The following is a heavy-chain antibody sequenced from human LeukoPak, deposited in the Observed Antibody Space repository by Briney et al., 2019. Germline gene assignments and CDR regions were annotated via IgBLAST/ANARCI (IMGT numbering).Heavy chain of an antibody. CDR2: INPSGGST. D-gene: IGHD6-13*01. Sequence: ASVKVSCKAPGYTFTSYYMHWVRQAPGQGLEWMGIINPSGGSTSYAQKFQGRVTMTRDTSTSTVYMELSSLRSEDTAVYYCARLGIAAAVADYWGQGTLVTVSS. CDR1: GYTFTSYY. J-gene: IGHJ4*02. CDR3: ARLGIAAAVADY. V-gene: IGHV1-46*01.